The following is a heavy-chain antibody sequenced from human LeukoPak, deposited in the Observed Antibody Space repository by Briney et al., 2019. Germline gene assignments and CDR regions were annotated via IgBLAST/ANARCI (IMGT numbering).Heavy chain of an antibody. CDR3: ASLSDAFDI. V-gene: IGHV3-7*01. CDR1: GFTFSRYW. Sequence: GGSLRLSCAASGFTFSRYWMSWVRQAPGKGLEWVANINHDGSEKHYVDSAKGRFTISRDNAKNSLYLQMNSLRAKDTAVYYCASLSDAFDIWGQGTMVTVSS. CDR2: INHDGSEK. J-gene: IGHJ3*02.